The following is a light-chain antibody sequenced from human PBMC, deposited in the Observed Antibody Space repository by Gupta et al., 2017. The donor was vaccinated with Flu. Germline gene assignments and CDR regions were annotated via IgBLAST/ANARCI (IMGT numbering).Light chain of an antibody. CDR3: KQALQTPFT. V-gene: IGKV2-28*01. CDR2: LGS. CDR1: QSRLHSNGYNY. Sequence: DIVMTQSPISLPVTPGEPASISCRPSQSRLHSNGYNYLDWYLQKPGQSPQLLIYLGSNRASGVPDRFSGSGSGTDFTLKISRVEAEDVGVYYCKQALQTPFTFGQGTQMEIK. J-gene: IGKJ5*01.